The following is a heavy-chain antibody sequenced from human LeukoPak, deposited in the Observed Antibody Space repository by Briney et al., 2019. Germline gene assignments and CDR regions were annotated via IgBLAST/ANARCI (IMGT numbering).Heavy chain of an antibody. Sequence: GGSLRLSCAASGFTFDDYGMSWVRQAPGKGLEWVSGINWNGGSTGYADSVKGRFTISRDNAKNSLYLQMNSLRAEDTALYHCARDLPGGSYYGDYYYYYGMDVWGQGTTVTVSS. CDR1: GFTFDDYG. V-gene: IGHV3-20*01. CDR2: INWNGGST. D-gene: IGHD1-26*01. CDR3: ARDLPGGSYYGDYYYYYGMDV. J-gene: IGHJ6*02.